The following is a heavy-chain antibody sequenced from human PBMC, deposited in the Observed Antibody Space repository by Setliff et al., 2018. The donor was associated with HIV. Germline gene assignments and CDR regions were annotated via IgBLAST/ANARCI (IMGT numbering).Heavy chain of an antibody. D-gene: IGHD2-8*01. V-gene: IGHV1-18*01. CDR1: GYTFSDYG. J-gene: IGHJ6*03. CDR2: ISVYNGNT. Sequence: ASVKVSCKTSGYTFSDYGITWVRQAPGQGLEWMGWISVYNGNTNYAQKFQGRLSMSTASSTSTANMFLMSLRYDDTAVYYCARTPRRMVTLKGEYYYYYMDVWGKGTTVTVSS. CDR3: ARTPRRMVTLKGEYYYYYMDV.